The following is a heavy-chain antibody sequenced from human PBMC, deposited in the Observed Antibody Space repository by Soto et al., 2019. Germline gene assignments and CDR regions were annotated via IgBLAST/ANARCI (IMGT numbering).Heavy chain of an antibody. CDR1: GYTFTSYG. CDR3: ARDLGYAGGIAVAGDLGY. CDR2: ISAYNGNT. Sequence: QVQLVQSGAEVKKPGASVKVSCKASGYTFTSYGISWVRQAPGQGLEWMGWISAYNGNTNYAQKLQGRVTMTTDTSTSTAYMELRSVGSDDTAVDYCARDLGYAGGIAVAGDLGYWGQGTLVTVSS. V-gene: IGHV1-18*04. J-gene: IGHJ4*02. D-gene: IGHD6-19*01.